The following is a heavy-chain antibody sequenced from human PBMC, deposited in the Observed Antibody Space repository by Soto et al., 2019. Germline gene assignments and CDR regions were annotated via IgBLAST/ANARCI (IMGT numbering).Heavy chain of an antibody. CDR3: ARDGAGAYGLGWFDP. Sequence: SETLSLTCTVSGDSISRGGYYWNWIRQHPRKGLEWIGYIYHSGSTNYNPSLKSRVTISVDTSKNQLSLELSSVTAADTAIYYCARDGAGAYGLGWFDPWGQGILVTVSS. J-gene: IGHJ5*02. V-gene: IGHV4-31*03. D-gene: IGHD2-21*01. CDR1: GDSISRGGYY. CDR2: IYHSGST.